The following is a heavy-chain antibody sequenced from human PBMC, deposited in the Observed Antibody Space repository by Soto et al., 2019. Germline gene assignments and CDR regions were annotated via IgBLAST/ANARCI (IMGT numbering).Heavy chain of an antibody. J-gene: IGHJ4*02. D-gene: IGHD5-18*01. CDR2: IYSGGST. V-gene: IGHV3-53*01. Sequence: EVQLVESGGGLIQPGGSLRLSCAASGFTVSSTYMSWVRQAPGKGLEWVSVIYSGGSTYYADSVKGRFTISRDNSKSTLYLQMTGLRAEDTGVYYCARSGYSDGPFDYWGQGTLVTVSS. CDR1: GFTVSSTY. CDR3: ARSGYSDGPFDY.